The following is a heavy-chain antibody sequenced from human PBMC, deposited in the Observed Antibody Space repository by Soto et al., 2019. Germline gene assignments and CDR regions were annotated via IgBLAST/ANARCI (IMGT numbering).Heavy chain of an antibody. CDR1: GYTFSSYG. D-gene: IGHD3-10*01. V-gene: IGHV1-18*01. Sequence: QVQLVQSGAEVKKPGASVKVSCKASGYTFSSYGISWVRQAPGQGLEWMGWISAYNGNTNYAQKLQGRVTMTTDTSTSTAYMDLRSMRSDDTAIYYCARDKGDGSGSYYGYWGQGTLVTVSS. CDR3: ARDKGDGSGSYYGY. J-gene: IGHJ4*02. CDR2: ISAYNGNT.